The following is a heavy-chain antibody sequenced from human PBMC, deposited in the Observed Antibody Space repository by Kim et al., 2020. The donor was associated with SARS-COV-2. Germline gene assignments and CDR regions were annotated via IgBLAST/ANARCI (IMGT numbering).Heavy chain of an antibody. CDR1: GGSISSYY. CDR3: ARGNGVATITSYYFDY. CDR2: IYYSGST. D-gene: IGHD5-12*01. V-gene: IGHV4-59*01. Sequence: SETLSLTCTVSGGSISSYYWSWIRQPPGKGLEWIGYIYYSGSTNYNPSLTSRVTISVDTSKNQFSLKLSSVTAADTAVYYCARGNGVATITSYYFDYWG. J-gene: IGHJ4*01.